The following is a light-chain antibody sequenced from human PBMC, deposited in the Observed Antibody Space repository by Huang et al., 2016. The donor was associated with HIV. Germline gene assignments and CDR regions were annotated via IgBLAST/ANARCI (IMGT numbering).Light chain of an antibody. CDR2: DAS. Sequence: EIVLTQSPATLSLSPGERATLSCRAGQTVSSYLAWYQQKPGQAPRLLIYDASNRATGIPARFSGSGSGTDFTLTISSLEPEDFAVYYCQLRSTWPGDTFGGGTKVEIK. J-gene: IGKJ4*01. CDR3: QLRSTWPGDT. V-gene: IGKV3-11*01. CDR1: QTVSSY.